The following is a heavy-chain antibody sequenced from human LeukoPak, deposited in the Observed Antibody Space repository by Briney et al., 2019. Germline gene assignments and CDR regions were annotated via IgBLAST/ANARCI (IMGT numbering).Heavy chain of an antibody. CDR2: INADNGNT. CDR3: ARQGGGPYSGSPLDY. D-gene: IGHD1-26*01. CDR1: GYTFTTYA. V-gene: IGHV1-3*01. Sequence: GASVKVSCKASGYTFTTYAMHWVRQAPGQRLEWMGWINADNGNTRYSQKFQGKVTITRDASARTAYMEPNSLRSDDTAVYYCARQGGGPYSGSPLDYWGQGTLVTVSS. J-gene: IGHJ4*02.